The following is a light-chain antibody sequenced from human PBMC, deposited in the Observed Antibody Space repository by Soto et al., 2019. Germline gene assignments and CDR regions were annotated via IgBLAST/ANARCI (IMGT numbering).Light chain of an antibody. CDR3: QQYNNWRPWT. Sequence: EIVMTQAPATLSVSPGERATLSCRASQSGSKNLAWYQQKPGQAPRLLIYGASTRATGIPARFSGSGSGTEFTLTISSLQSEDFGVYYCQQYNNWRPWTFGQGTKVDIK. V-gene: IGKV3-15*01. CDR1: QSGSKN. CDR2: GAS. J-gene: IGKJ1*01.